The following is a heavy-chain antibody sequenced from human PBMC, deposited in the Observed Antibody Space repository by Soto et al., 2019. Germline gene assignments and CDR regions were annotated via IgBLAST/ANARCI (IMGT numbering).Heavy chain of an antibody. CDR1: GFTFNTYW. CDR3: VSGRYDSRYYFDY. CDR2: ISTDGSNT. V-gene: IGHV3-74*01. Sequence: EVQLVESGGGLVQSGGSLRLSCATSGFTFNTYWMHWVRQAPGKGLVWVSRISTDGSNTIYADSVKGRFTISRDNAKNTLYLQMNSLRVEDTAVYYCVSGRYDSRYYFDYWRQGTLVTVSS. D-gene: IGHD3-22*01. J-gene: IGHJ4*02.